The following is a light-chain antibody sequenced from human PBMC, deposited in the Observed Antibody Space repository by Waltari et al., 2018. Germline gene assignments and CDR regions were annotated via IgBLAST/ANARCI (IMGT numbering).Light chain of an antibody. Sequence: QSALTQPASVSGSPGQSITIPCPGTSSDVGGHNHVSWYQQPPGQAPNLRLYDVTKWPSGVSDRFSGSKSGNTDSLTISGLQAEDEADYYCNSFTSSTTWVFGGGTRVTVL. V-gene: IGLV2-14*03. J-gene: IGLJ3*02. CDR3: NSFTSSTTWV. CDR1: SSDVGGHNH. CDR2: DVT.